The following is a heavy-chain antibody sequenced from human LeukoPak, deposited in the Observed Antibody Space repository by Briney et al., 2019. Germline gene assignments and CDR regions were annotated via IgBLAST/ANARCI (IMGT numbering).Heavy chain of an antibody. D-gene: IGHD5-12*01. CDR2: IRYDVSNK. CDR3: AKDDSGRVAHFDY. V-gene: IGHV3-30*02. Sequence: GGALRLSCAAPGFTFSSYGMHWVRQAPAKGLEWVAFIRYDVSNKYYADSVKGRFTISRDNSKNTLYLQMSSLRAEDTAVYYCAKDDSGRVAHFDYWGPGTLVTVSS. CDR1: GFTFSSYG. J-gene: IGHJ4*02.